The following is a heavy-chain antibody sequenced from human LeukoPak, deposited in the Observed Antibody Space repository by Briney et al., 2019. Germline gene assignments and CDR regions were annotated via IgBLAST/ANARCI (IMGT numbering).Heavy chain of an antibody. CDR3: ARDVEHDYVWGSYRFDAFDI. D-gene: IGHD3-16*02. V-gene: IGHV3-7*01. J-gene: IGHJ3*02. Sequence: GGSLRLSCAASGFTFSRYWMSWVRQAPGKGLEWVANINQDGSEKYYVDSVKGRITISRDNAKHSLYLQMNSLRAEDTAVYYCARDVEHDYVWGSYRFDAFDIWGQGTMVTVSS. CDR1: GFTFSRYW. CDR2: INQDGSEK.